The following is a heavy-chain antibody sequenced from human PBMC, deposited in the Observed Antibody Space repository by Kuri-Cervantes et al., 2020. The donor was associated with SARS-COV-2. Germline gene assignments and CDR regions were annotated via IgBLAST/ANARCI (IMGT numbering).Heavy chain of an antibody. Sequence: SQTLSLTCAVYGGSFSGYYWSWIRQPPGKGLEWIGEINHSGSTNYNPSLKSRVTISVDMSKTKFSLNLSSVTAADTAVYYCARVSSGWLDRWFDPWGQGTLVTVSS. J-gene: IGHJ5*02. CDR1: GGSFSGYY. CDR3: ARVSSGWLDRWFDP. CDR2: INHSGST. D-gene: IGHD6-19*01. V-gene: IGHV4-34*01.